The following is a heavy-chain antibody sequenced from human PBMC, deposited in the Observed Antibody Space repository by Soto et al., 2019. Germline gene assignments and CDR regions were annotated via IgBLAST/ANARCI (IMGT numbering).Heavy chain of an antibody. V-gene: IGHV3-30-3*01. Sequence: GGSLRLSCAASGFTFSSYAMHWVRQAPGKGLEWVAVISYDGSNKYYADSVKGRFTISRDNSKNTLYLQMNSLRAEDTAVYYCARDEYCSSTSCRFNYYYYGMDVWGQGTTVTVSS. CDR2: ISYDGSNK. CDR3: ARDEYCSSTSCRFNYYYYGMDV. D-gene: IGHD2-2*01. J-gene: IGHJ6*02. CDR1: GFTFSSYA.